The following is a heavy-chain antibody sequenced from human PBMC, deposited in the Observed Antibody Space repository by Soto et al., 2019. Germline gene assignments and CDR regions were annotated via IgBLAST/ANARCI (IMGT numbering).Heavy chain of an antibody. CDR1: GYSFITYW. J-gene: IGHJ2*01. D-gene: IGHD3-10*01. Sequence: PGESLKISCKGSGYSFITYWIGWVRQMPGQGLEWMGIIYPGDSDTRYSPSFQGQVTISVDKSISTAYLQWNTLKASDTAIYYCERRGSGNYYHWHFDVWGRGTLVTVYS. CDR2: IYPGDSDT. V-gene: IGHV5-51*01. CDR3: ERRGSGNYYHWHFDV.